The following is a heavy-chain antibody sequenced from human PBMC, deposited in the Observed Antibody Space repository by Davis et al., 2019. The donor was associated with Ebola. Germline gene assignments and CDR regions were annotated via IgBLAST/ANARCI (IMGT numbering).Heavy chain of an antibody. Sequence: GESLKISCAASGFTFSSYSMIWVRQAPGKGLEWVSYISSLSRTINYADSVKGRFTISRDNAKNSLYLQMNSLRAEDTALYYCAKDSLRFLEWPFDYWGQGTLVTVSS. CDR1: GFTFSSYS. CDR3: AKDSLRFLEWPFDY. V-gene: IGHV3-48*04. CDR2: ISSLSRTI. J-gene: IGHJ4*02. D-gene: IGHD3-3*01.